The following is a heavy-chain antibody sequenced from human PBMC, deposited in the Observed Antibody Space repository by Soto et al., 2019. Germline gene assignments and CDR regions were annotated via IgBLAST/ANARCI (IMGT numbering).Heavy chain of an antibody. CDR3: ARDGSSRHTEY. D-gene: IGHD3-10*01. V-gene: IGHV3-23*01. CDR1: GFTFSTYA. Sequence: SLRLSCAASGFTFSTYAMSWVRQAPGKGLEWVSAISGSGGSTYYADSVKGRFTISRDISKNTVYLQMNSLRAEDTAVYYCARDGSSRHTEYWGQGTLVTAPQ. CDR2: ISGSGGST. J-gene: IGHJ4*02.